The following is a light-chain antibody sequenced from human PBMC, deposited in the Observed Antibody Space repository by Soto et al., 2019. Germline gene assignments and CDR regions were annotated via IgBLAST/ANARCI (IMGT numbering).Light chain of an antibody. CDR2: DVS. Sequence: DIQMTQSPSTLSASVGDRVTITCRASQSISSGLAWYQQTPGKAPNLLIYDVSSLESGVPSRFSGSGSGTEFTLSISSLQPDYFATYYCQQYLLYWTFGQGTKVEIK. J-gene: IGKJ1*01. CDR1: QSISSG. V-gene: IGKV1-5*01. CDR3: QQYLLYWT.